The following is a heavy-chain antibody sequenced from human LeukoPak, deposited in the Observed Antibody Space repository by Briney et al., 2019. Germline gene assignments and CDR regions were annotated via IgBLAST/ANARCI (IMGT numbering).Heavy chain of an antibody. CDR3: ARRGSSGWYADFDY. Sequence: SETLSLTCTVSGGSMSSYSWSWIRQPPGKGLEYIGSVDYRGSTDYNPSVKSRVTVSVDTSKNQFSLNLSSVTAADTAVYYCARRGSSGWYADFDYWGHGTLVTVSS. V-gene: IGHV4-59*08. CDR2: VDYRGST. J-gene: IGHJ4*01. CDR1: GGSMSSYS. D-gene: IGHD6-19*01.